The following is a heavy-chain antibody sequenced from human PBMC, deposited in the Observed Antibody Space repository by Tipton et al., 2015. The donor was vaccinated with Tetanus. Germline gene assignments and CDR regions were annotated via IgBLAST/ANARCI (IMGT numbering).Heavy chain of an antibody. CDR1: GFTFSNYA. Sequence: SLRLSCAASGFTFSNYAMNWVRQAPGKGLEWVAVISADGSTKFYADSVKGRVTLSRDNSKNTLYLQISGLRAEDTAVYYCPGPGDTGMVIVGYFGYWGQGYLVTVSS. J-gene: IGHJ4*02. CDR2: ISADGSTK. D-gene: IGHD5-18*01. V-gene: IGHV3-30*03. CDR3: PGPGDTGMVIVGYFGY.